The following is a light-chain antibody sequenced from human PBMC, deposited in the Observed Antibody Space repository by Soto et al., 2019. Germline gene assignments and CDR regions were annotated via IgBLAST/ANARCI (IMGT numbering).Light chain of an antibody. Sequence: EIVLTPSPGTLSLSPGARATLSCRASQSVSNNYLAWYQQKPGQAPRLLIYGASNRVTGIPARFSGSGSGTDFTLTISSLEPEDFAVYYCQQRSNWPITFGQGTRLEI. V-gene: IGKV3-11*01. J-gene: IGKJ5*01. CDR3: QQRSNWPIT. CDR2: GAS. CDR1: QSVSNNY.